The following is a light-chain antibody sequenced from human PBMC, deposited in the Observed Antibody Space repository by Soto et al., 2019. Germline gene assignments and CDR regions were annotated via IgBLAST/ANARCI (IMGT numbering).Light chain of an antibody. CDR2: LNNDGSH. Sequence: QAVVTQSPSASASLGASVKLTCTLSSGHSTYAIAWHQQQPEKGPRYLMKLNNDGSHSKGDGIPDRFSGSSSGAERYLTISSLQSEDEADYYCQTWGAGIWVFGGGTQLTVL. J-gene: IGLJ3*02. V-gene: IGLV4-69*01. CDR1: SGHSTYA. CDR3: QTWGAGIWV.